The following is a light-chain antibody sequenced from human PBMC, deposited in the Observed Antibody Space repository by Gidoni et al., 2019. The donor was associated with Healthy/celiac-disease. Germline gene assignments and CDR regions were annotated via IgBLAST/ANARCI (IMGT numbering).Light chain of an antibody. Sequence: DIVMTQSPATLSVSPGERATLSCRASQSVSSNLAWYQQKPGQAPRLLIYGASTRATGSPARFSGSGSGTEFTLTISSLQSEDFAVYYCQQYNNWPPWTFXXXTKVEIK. V-gene: IGKV3-15*01. CDR3: QQYNNWPPWT. CDR1: QSVSSN. J-gene: IGKJ1*01. CDR2: GAS.